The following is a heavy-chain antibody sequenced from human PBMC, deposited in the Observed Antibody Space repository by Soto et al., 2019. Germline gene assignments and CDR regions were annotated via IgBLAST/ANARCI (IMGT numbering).Heavy chain of an antibody. CDR3: ARDFAFFDS. CDR2: VYHTGRT. Sequence: ASETLSLTCTVSGGSFKSGSYHWSWIRQPPGKGLEWIGYVYHTGRTSYHPSLKGRVSISMDASKSQFSLDLDSVTAADTAVYFCARDFAFFDSWGQGTLVTVSS. V-gene: IGHV4-61*01. D-gene: IGHD3-3*01. CDR1: GGSFKSGSYH. J-gene: IGHJ4*02.